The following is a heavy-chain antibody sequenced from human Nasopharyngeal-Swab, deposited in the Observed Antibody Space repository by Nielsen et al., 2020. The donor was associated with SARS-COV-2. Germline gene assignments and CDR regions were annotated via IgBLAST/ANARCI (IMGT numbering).Heavy chain of an antibody. CDR3: AVNYYDSSGYWPFDY. Sequence: ASVKVSCKVSGYTLTELSMHWVRQAPGKGLEWMGGFDPEDGETIYAQKLQGRVTMTTDTSTSTAYMELRSLRSDDTAVYYCAVNYYDSSGYWPFDYWGQGTLVTVSS. J-gene: IGHJ4*02. CDR1: GYTLTELS. D-gene: IGHD3-22*01. V-gene: IGHV1-24*01. CDR2: FDPEDGET.